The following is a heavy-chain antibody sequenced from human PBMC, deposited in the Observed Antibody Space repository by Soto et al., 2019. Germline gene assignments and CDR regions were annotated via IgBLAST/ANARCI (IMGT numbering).Heavy chain of an antibody. CDR2: IGWGDDK. Sequence: SGPTLVNPTQTLTLTCTFSGFSLTTSGMHVSWIRQPPGKALEWLALIGWGDDKFYSTSLKTRLTISKDTFKNQVVLTMTNMDPVDTATXYCALTRQAYPPKWFDPWGQGTLVTVSS. V-gene: IGHV2-70*04. CDR1: GFSLTTSGMH. J-gene: IGHJ5*02. CDR3: ALTRQAYPPKWFDP.